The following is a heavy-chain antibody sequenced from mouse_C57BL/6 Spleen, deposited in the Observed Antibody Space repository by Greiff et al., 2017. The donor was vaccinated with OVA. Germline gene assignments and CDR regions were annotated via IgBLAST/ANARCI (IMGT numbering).Heavy chain of an antibody. CDR2: IDPENGDT. Sequence: EVQVVESGAELVRPGASVKLSCTASGFNIKDDYMHWVKQRPEQGLEWIGWIDPENGDTEYASKFQGKATITADTSSNTAYLQLSSLTSEDTAVYYCTLPYGSSPFDYWGQGTTLTVSS. V-gene: IGHV14-4*01. CDR1: GFNIKDDY. CDR3: TLPYGSSPFDY. D-gene: IGHD1-1*01. J-gene: IGHJ2*01.